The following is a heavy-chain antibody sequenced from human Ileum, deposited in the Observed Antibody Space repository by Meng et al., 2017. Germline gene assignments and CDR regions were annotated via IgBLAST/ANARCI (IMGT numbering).Heavy chain of an antibody. CDR1: GGSFSSGNW. Sequence: QMQLQESGPGLVKPSGTLSITCGGSGGSFSSGNWWGWVRQPPGKGLEWIGEIFHTGNTNYNPSLQSRVSLSIDKSKNQFSLKVTSVTAADTAVYYCVNYCSGGKCSPNEKTQHWGQGTLVTVSS. V-gene: IGHV4-4*02. D-gene: IGHD2-15*01. CDR3: VNYCSGGKCSPNEKTQH. J-gene: IGHJ1*01. CDR2: IFHTGNT.